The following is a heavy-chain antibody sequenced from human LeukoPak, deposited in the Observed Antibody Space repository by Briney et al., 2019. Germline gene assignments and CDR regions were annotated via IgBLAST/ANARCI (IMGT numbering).Heavy chain of an antibody. J-gene: IGHJ4*02. CDR1: GFTFSSYS. V-gene: IGHV3-21*01. CDR2: ISHISSNI. D-gene: IGHD5-12*01. CDR3: ARQAYSGYDSPFDY. Sequence: GGSLRLSCAASGFTFSSYSMNWVRQAPGQGLEWVSPISHISSNIYYADSVKGRFTISRDNAKNSLYLQMHSLRAEDTAVYYCARQAYSGYDSPFDYWGQGTLVTVSS.